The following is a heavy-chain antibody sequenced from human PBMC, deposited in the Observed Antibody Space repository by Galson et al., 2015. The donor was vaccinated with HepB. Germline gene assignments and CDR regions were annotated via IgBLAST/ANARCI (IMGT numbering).Heavy chain of an antibody. CDR1: GLSIDNKW. CDR2: IFREGTA. J-gene: IGHJ4*02. Sequence: SETLSLTCAVSGLSIDNKWWVWIRQPPGKGRQWMGYIFREGTAFYNPSLESRLTLSRDNFASQVSLKLSAVTAADTATYYCATKTDAVYFFDYWGQGITVTVSS. D-gene: IGHD2-2*01. V-gene: IGHV4-28*01. CDR3: ATKTDAVYFFDY.